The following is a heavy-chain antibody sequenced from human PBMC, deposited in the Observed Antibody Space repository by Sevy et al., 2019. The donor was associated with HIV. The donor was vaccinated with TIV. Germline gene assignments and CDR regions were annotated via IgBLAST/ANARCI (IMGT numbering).Heavy chain of an antibody. CDR2: VYPGDSDT. D-gene: IGHD1-26*01. V-gene: IGHV5-51*01. Sequence: GESLKTSCKGSGYSFSTYWIGWVRQMPGKGLEWMGIVYPGDSDTRYSPSFQGQVTISADKSINTAYLQWSSLRASDTAMYYCARAHYSGPYWDYFDYWGQGTLVTVSS. CDR1: GYSFSTYW. J-gene: IGHJ4*02. CDR3: ARAHYSGPYWDYFDY.